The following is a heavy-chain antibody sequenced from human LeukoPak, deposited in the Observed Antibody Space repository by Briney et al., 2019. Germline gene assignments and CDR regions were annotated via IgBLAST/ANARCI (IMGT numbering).Heavy chain of an antibody. CDR3: ARAYCGGDCYSYYYYYYMDV. D-gene: IGHD2-21*02. CDR2: ISSSSSYI. CDR1: RFTFSNYA. Sequence: GGSLRLSCAASRFTFSNYAMNWVRQAPGKGLEWVSSISSSSSYIYYADSVKGRFTISRDNAKNSLYLQMNSLRAEDTAVYYCARAYCGGDCYSYYYYYYMDVWGKGTTVTVSS. J-gene: IGHJ6*03. V-gene: IGHV3-21*01.